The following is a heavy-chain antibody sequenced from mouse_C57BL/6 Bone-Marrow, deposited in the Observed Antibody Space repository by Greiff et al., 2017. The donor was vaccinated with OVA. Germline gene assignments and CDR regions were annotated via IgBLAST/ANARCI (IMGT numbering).Heavy chain of an antibody. D-gene: IGHD1-1*01. J-gene: IGHJ3*01. V-gene: IGHV1-74*01. CDR3: ATPTVVAEDWFAY. CDR1: GYTFTSYW. CDR2: IHPSDSDT. Sequence: VQLQQPGAELVKPGASVKVSCKASGYTFTSYWMHWVKQRPGQGLEWIGRIHPSDSDTNYNQKFKGKATLTVDKSSSTAYMQLSSLTSEDSAVYYCATPTVVAEDWFAYWGQGTLVTVSA.